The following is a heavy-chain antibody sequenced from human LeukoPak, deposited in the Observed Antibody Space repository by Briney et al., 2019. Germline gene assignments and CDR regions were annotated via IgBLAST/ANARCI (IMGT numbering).Heavy chain of an antibody. Sequence: GGSLRLSCAASGFTFSSYAMHWVRQAPGKGLEWVAVISYDGSNKYYADSVKGRFTISRDNSKNTLYLQMNSLRAEDTAVYYCARTTGGSRIAAAGIDYWGQGTLVTVSS. D-gene: IGHD6-13*01. V-gene: IGHV3-30-3*01. CDR3: ARTTGGSRIAAAGIDY. J-gene: IGHJ4*02. CDR2: ISYDGSNK. CDR1: GFTFSSYA.